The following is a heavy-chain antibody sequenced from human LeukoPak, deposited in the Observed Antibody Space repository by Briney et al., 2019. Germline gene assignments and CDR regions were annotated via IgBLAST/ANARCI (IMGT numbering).Heavy chain of an antibody. CDR1: GFTFSSYG. V-gene: IGHV3-30*02. D-gene: IGHD4-17*01. J-gene: IGHJ4*02. CDR3: AKDLTTVTTQGDY. Sequence: GRSLRLSCAASGFTFSSYGMHWVRQTRGKGLEWVAFIRYDGSDKYYADSVEGRFTISSENSKNTLYLQMNSLRVDDTAVYYCAKDLTTVTTQGDYWGQGTLVTVSS. CDR2: IRYDGSDK.